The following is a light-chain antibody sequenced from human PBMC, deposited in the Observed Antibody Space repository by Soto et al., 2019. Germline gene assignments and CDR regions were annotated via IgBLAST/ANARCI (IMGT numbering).Light chain of an antibody. J-gene: IGKJ1*01. CDR2: GAS. Sequence: EIVMTQSPATLSVSPGQTATLSCRASQSISSNLAWYQQKPGQSPRLLINGASTRATGIPARFSGSGSGTEFTLTISNLLPEDLALYYCQHYNNWPRSFGRGTKVDIE. CDR3: QHYNNWPRS. CDR1: QSISSN. V-gene: IGKV3-15*01.